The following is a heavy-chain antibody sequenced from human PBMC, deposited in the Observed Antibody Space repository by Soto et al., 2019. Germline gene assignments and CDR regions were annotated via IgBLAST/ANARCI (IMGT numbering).Heavy chain of an antibody. CDR2: VYNSGST. CDR3: ARYRREAVAGYTLDN. CDR1: GGSISSNY. V-gene: IGHV4-59*01. Sequence: SETQSLTYTVSGGSISSNYWTWIRQPPGKGLEWIGYVYNSGSTNYNPSLKSRVTISEDTSKSQFSLKVNSMTAADTAVYYCARYRREAVAGYTLDNWGQGILVTVSS. J-gene: IGHJ4*02. D-gene: IGHD6-13*01.